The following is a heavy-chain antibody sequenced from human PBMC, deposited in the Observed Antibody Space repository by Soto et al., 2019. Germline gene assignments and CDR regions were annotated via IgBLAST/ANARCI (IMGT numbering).Heavy chain of an antibody. D-gene: IGHD4-17*01. CDR2: IYYSGST. Sequence: SETLSLTCTVSGGSISSSSYYWGWIRQPPGKGLEWIGSIYYSGSTYYNPSLKSRVTISVDPSKNQFSLKLSSVTAADTAVYSCAKTTRWNDYGDPDPLYYFDYWGQGTLVTVSS. J-gene: IGHJ4*02. CDR1: GGSISSSSYY. V-gene: IGHV4-39*01. CDR3: AKTTRWNDYGDPDPLYYFDY.